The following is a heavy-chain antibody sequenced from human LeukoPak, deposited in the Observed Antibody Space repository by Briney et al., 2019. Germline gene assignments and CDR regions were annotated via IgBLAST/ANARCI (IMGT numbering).Heavy chain of an antibody. Sequence: GASVKVSCKASGYTFTNYDINWVRQATGQGLEWMGWINPNSGGTNYAQKFQGRVTMTRDTSISTAYMELSRLRSDDTAVYYCARETYDSSGSVDYWGQGTLVTVSS. CDR3: ARETYDSSGSVDY. CDR2: INPNSGGT. J-gene: IGHJ4*02. CDR1: GYTFTNYD. V-gene: IGHV1-2*02. D-gene: IGHD3-22*01.